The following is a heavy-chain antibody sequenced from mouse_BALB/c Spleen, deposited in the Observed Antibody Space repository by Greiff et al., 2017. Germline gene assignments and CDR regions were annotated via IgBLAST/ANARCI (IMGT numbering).Heavy chain of an antibody. CDR1: GYTFTDYW. V-gene: IGHV1-69*01. Sequence: VQLQQPGAELVMPGASVKMSCKASGYTFTDYWMHWVKQRPGQGLEWIGAIDTSDSYTSYNQKFKGKATLTVDESSSTAYMQLSSLTSEDSAVYYCATLYYCASSYWYFDVWGAGTTVTVSS. J-gene: IGHJ1*01. D-gene: IGHD1-1*01. CDR3: ATLYYCASSYWYFDV. CDR2: IDTSDSYT.